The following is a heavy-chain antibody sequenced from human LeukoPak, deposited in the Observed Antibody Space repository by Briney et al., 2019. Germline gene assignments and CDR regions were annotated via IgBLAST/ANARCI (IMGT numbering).Heavy chain of an antibody. CDR2: IYSGGST. Sequence: GGSLRLSCAASGFTVSSNYMSWVRQAPGKGLEWVSVIYSGGSTYYADSVKGRFTISRDNSKNTLYLQMNSLRAEDTAVYYCARDWSHHFVSGSTNWFDPWGQGTLVTVSS. D-gene: IGHD1-26*01. CDR1: GFTVSSNY. CDR3: ARDWSHHFVSGSTNWFDP. J-gene: IGHJ5*02. V-gene: IGHV3-66*01.